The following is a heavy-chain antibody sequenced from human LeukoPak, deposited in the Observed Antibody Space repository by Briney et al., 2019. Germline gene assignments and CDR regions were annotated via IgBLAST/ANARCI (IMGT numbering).Heavy chain of an antibody. CDR1: GFTFSNYG. CDR2: IWYDGSKK. D-gene: IGHD3-10*01. Sequence: PGGSLRLSCAAPGFTFSNYGMHRVRQAPGKGLEWVAIIWYDGSKKYYADSVKGRFTISRDSSKNTLYLQMNSLRAEDTAVYYCARGSFGFDSWGQGTLVTVSS. V-gene: IGHV3-33*01. J-gene: IGHJ4*02. CDR3: ARGSFGFDS.